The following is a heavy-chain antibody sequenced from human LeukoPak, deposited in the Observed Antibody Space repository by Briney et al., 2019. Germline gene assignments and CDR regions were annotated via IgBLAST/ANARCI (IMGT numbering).Heavy chain of an antibody. D-gene: IGHD3-10*01. CDR1: GGSISSGGYS. CDR2: IYYSGST. Sequence: SETLSLTCAVSGGSISSGGYSWSWIRQPPGKGLEWIGSIYYSGSTYCNPSLKSRVTISVDTSKNQFSLKLSSVTAADTAVYYCASSRITMVRGVINDAFDIWGQGTMVTVSS. CDR3: ASSRITMVRGVINDAFDI. V-gene: IGHV4-30-2*03. J-gene: IGHJ3*02.